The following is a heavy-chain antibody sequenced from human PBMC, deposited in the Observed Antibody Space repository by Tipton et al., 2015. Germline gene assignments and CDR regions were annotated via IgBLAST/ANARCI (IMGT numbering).Heavy chain of an antibody. D-gene: IGHD5-24*01. CDR1: GGAITSDGFY. J-gene: IGHJ4*02. V-gene: IGHV4-31*03. Sequence: TLSLTCTVSGGAITSDGFYWSWIRQHPGKGLEWIGYIFYTGSTYYNPSLKSRATLSVDTSTNQFSLKLSSVTAADTAVYYCARDGYNSNYFDYWGQGTLVTVSS. CDR2: IFYTGST. CDR3: ARDGYNSNYFDY.